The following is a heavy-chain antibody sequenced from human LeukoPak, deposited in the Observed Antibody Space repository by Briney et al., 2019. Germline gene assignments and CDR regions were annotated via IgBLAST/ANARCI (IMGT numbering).Heavy chain of an antibody. CDR2: ISESGSGT. CDR1: GLTFSRYA. Sequence: GGSLRLSCAVSGLTFSRYAMSWVRQAPGKGLEWVSAISESGSGTYYADSVKGRFTISRDNSKDTLSLQMNSLRAEDTAVYYCAKVSDIVVVVAATDFDYWGQGTLVTVSS. J-gene: IGHJ4*02. CDR3: AKVSDIVVVVAATDFDY. V-gene: IGHV3-23*01. D-gene: IGHD2-15*01.